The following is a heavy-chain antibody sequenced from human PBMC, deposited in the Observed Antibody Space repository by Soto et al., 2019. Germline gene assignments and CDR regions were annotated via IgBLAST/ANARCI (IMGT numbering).Heavy chain of an antibody. J-gene: IGHJ4*02. CDR3: ARVGFSWGIAVAGDYFDY. CDR2: IKQDGSEK. Sequence: EVQLVESGGGLVQPGGSLRLSCAASGFTFSSYWMSWVRQAPGKGLEWVANIKQDGSEKYYVDSVKGRFTISRDNAKNSLYLQMNSLRAEDTAVYYCARVGFSWGIAVAGDYFDYWGQGTLVTVSS. CDR1: GFTFSSYW. D-gene: IGHD6-19*01. V-gene: IGHV3-7*01.